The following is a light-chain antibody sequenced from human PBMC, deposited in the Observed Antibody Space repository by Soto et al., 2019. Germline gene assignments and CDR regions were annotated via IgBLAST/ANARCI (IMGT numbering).Light chain of an antibody. J-gene: IGKJ1*01. CDR1: QSVSSN. V-gene: IGKV3-15*01. CDR2: GAS. CDR3: QQYRGSPRT. Sequence: ITHSPSTLSASLVDRVTITCRASQSVSSNLAWYQQKPGQAPRLLIYGASTRATGIPARFSGSGSGTDFTLTISRLEPEDFAVYYCQQYRGSPRTFGQGAKVDIK.